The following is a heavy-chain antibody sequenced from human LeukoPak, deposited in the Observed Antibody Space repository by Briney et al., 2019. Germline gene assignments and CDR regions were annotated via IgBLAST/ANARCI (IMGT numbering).Heavy chain of an antibody. CDR2: IKQDGSEK. D-gene: IGHD3-22*01. CDR1: GFTSSSYW. CDR3: ARSNYDSSGYDAFDI. V-gene: IGHV3-7*01. Sequence: GGFLRLSCAASGFTSSSYWMSWVRQAPGKGLEWVANIKQDGSEKYYVDSVKGRFTISRDNAKNSLYLQMNSLRAEDTAVYYCARSNYDSSGYDAFDIWGQGTMVTVSS. J-gene: IGHJ3*02.